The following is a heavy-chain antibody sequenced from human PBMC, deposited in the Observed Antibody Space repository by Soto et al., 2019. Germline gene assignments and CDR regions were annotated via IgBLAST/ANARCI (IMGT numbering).Heavy chain of an antibody. D-gene: IGHD4-17*01. CDR1: GFIFSTYA. CDR2: ISSSGGST. V-gene: IGHV3-23*01. Sequence: GGSLRLSCAASGFIFSTYAMNWVRQASGKGLEWVSAISSSGGSTYYAESVRGRFTISRDKSINTLYLQMSSLRTEDTAVYYCAHPRGYGVFDAVDIWGQGTMVTVSS. CDR3: AHPRGYGVFDAVDI. J-gene: IGHJ3*02.